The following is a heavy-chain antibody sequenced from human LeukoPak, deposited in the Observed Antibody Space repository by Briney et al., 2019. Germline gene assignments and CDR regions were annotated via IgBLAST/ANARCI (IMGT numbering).Heavy chain of an antibody. J-gene: IGHJ4*02. V-gene: IGHV4-4*02. CDR3: ARDFRMGFDY. D-gene: IGHD2-8*01. CDR2: VYHSGSP. Sequence: PSGTLSLTCAVSGGSISSSSWWSWVRQPPGKGLEWIGEVYHSGSPNYNPSFRGRVTILVDKSKNQFSLKLSSVTAADTAVYYCARDFRMGFDYWGQGTLVTVSS. CDR1: GGSISSSSW.